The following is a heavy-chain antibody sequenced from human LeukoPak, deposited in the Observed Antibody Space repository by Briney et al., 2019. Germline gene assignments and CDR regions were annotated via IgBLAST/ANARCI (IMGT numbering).Heavy chain of an antibody. CDR1: GFTFSSYA. D-gene: IGHD4-17*01. Sequence: GGSLRLSCAASGFTFSSYAMSWVRQAPGKGLEWVSAISGSGGSTYYADSVKGRFTISRDSSKNTLYLQMNSLRAEDTAVYYCAKARKDYGKYDYWGQGTLVTVSS. V-gene: IGHV3-23*01. CDR2: ISGSGGST. J-gene: IGHJ4*02. CDR3: AKARKDYGKYDY.